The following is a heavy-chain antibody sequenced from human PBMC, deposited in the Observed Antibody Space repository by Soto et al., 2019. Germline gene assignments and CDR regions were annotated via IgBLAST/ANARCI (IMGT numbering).Heavy chain of an antibody. CDR3: ASLPLYSSGWYRKDYYGMDV. D-gene: IGHD6-19*01. J-gene: IGHJ6*02. CDR1: GFTFSSYA. V-gene: IGHV3-30-3*01. Sequence: QVQLVESGGGVVQPGRSLRLSCAASGFTFSSYAMHWVRQDPGKGLEWVAVISYDGSNKYYADSVKGRFTISRDNSKNTLYLQMNSLRVEDTAVYYCASLPLYSSGWYRKDYYGMDVWGQGTTVTVSS. CDR2: ISYDGSNK.